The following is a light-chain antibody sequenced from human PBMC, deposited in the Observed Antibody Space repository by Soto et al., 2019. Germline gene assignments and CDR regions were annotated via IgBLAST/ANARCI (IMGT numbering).Light chain of an antibody. CDR2: GAS. V-gene: IGKV3-15*01. CDR3: QQDSSWPLT. J-gene: IGKJ4*01. CDR1: QGVSNTY. Sequence: EIVLTQSPVTLSLSPGERATLSCRASQGVSNTYLAWYQQKPGQAPRLLIYGASIRATGVPATFSGSGSGTEFTLSISSLQSEHLGVYYCQQDSSWPLTFGGGTKVDIK.